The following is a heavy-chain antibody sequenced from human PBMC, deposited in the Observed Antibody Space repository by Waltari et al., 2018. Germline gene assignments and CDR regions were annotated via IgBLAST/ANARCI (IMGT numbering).Heavy chain of an antibody. V-gene: IGHV5-51*01. Sequence: EVQLVQSGAEVKKPGESLKISCKASGYRFSSDWIVWVRQMPGTGLEWLGMMYPGDSDTRYSPSFEGQVTISADKFINTAYLMLKSPKTSDTAMYYCAKGGIPNWFDPWGQGTLVTVSS. CDR3: AKGGIPNWFDP. CDR2: MYPGDSDT. CDR1: GYRFSSDW. J-gene: IGHJ5*02. D-gene: IGHD6-25*01.